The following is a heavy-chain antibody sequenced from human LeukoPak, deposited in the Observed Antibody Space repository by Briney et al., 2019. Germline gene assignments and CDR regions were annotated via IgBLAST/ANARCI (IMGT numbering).Heavy chain of an antibody. V-gene: IGHV3-30*03. CDR3: ARDRIARVGYFDL. J-gene: IGHJ2*01. D-gene: IGHD6-13*01. CDR1: GFTFSSYG. Sequence: PGRSLRLSCAASGFTFSSYGMHWVRQAPGKGLEWVAVISYDGSNKYYADSVKGRFTISRDNSKNTLYLQMNSLRAEDTAVYYCARDRIARVGYFDLWGRGTLVTVSS. CDR2: ISYDGSNK.